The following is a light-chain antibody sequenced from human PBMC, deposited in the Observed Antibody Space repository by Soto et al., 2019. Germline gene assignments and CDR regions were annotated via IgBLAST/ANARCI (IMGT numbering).Light chain of an antibody. V-gene: IGLV4-69*01. Sequence: QPVLTQSPSASASLGASVKLDCTLSSGHSNYAIAWHQQQPEKGPRFLMKLNSDGSHRKGDGIPDRFSGSSSGTDRYLTISSLQSEDEADYYCQTWGTGMGVFGGGTKVTVL. J-gene: IGLJ3*02. CDR3: QTWGTGMGV. CDR2: LNSDGSH. CDR1: SGHSNYA.